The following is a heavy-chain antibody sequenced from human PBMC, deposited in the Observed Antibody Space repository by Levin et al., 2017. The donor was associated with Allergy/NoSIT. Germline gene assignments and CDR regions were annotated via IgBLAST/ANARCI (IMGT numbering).Heavy chain of an antibody. D-gene: IGHD1-26*01. Sequence: GGSLRLSCAASGFTFSSYSMNWVRQAPGKGLEWVSYISSSSTTIYYADSVKGRFTISRDNAKNSLYLQMNSLRDEDTAVYYCARESVGGSYFHDAFDIWGQGAMVTVSS. CDR1: GFTFSSYS. CDR2: ISSSSTTI. J-gene: IGHJ3*02. V-gene: IGHV3-48*02. CDR3: ARESVGGSYFHDAFDI.